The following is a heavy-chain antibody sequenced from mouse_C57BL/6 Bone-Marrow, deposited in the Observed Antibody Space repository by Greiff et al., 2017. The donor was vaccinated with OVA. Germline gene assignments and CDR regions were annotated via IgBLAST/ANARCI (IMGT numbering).Heavy chain of an antibody. V-gene: IGHV1-54*01. D-gene: IGHD1-1*01. CDR2: FIPGRVGT. Sequence: QVHVKQPGAELVRPGTSVKVSCKASGYAFTNYLIEWVKQRPGQGLECIGFFIPGRVGTNYNEKFKGKATLTADKSSSTAYMQLSSLTSEDSAVYFCARRDYGSSDYWGQGTTLTVSS. J-gene: IGHJ2*01. CDR3: ARRDYGSSDY. CDR1: GYAFTNYL.